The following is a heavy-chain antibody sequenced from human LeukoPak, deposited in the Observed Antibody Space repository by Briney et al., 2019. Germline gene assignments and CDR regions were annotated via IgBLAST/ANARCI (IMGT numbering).Heavy chain of an antibody. D-gene: IGHD3-3*01. Sequence: GRSLRLSCAASGFTFSSYTMHWVRQAPGKGLEWVAVISYDGSNKYYADSVKGRFTISRDTSKNTLYLQMNSLRAEDTAVYSCARAFSRFGVVTGWFDPWGQGTLVTVSS. CDR3: ARAFSRFGVVTGWFDP. CDR1: GFTFSSYT. CDR2: ISYDGSNK. J-gene: IGHJ5*02. V-gene: IGHV3-30*01.